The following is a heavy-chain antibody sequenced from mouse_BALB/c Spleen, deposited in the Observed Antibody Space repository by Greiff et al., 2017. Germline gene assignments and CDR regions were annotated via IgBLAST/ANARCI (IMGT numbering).Heavy chain of an antibody. CDR3: ARSSFGSYFDY. CDR2: ISYSGST. CDR1: GYSITSDYA. V-gene: IGHV3-2*02. J-gene: IGHJ2*01. Sequence: DVHLVESGPGLVKPSQSLSLTCTVTGYSITSDYAWNWIRQFPGNKLEWMGYISYSGSTSYNPSLKSRISITRDTSKNQFFLQLNSVTTEDTATYYCARSSFGSYFDYWGQGTTLTVSS.